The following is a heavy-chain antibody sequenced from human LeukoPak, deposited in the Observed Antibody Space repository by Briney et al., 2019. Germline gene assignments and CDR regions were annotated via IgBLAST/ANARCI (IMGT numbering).Heavy chain of an antibody. J-gene: IGHJ4*02. CDR2: INTDGSST. CDR3: WGLLAAAGTELPY. V-gene: IGHV3-74*01. Sequence: PGGSLRLSCAASGFTFSNYWMHWVRHAPGKGLVWVSRINTDGSSTTYADSVKGRFTVSRDNAKNTLYLEMNSLRVEDTAVYYCWGLLAAAGTELPYWGQGTLVTVSS. CDR1: GFTFSNYW. D-gene: IGHD6-13*01.